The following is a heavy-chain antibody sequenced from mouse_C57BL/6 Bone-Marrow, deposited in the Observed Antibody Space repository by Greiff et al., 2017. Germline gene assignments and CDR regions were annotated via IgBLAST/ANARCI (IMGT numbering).Heavy chain of an antibody. V-gene: IGHV1-64*01. Sequence: QVQLQQPGAELVKPGASVKLSCKASGYTFTSYWMHWVKQRPGQGLEWIGMIHPNSGSTNYNEKFKSKATLTVDKSSSTAYMQLSSLTSEDSAVXYCAREGRLRRAWFAYWGQGTLVTVSA. CDR2: IHPNSGST. D-gene: IGHD2-4*01. J-gene: IGHJ3*01. CDR1: GYTFTSYW. CDR3: AREGRLRRAWFAY.